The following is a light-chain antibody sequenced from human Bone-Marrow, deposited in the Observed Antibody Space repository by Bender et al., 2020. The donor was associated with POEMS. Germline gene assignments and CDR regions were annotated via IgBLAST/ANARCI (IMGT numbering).Light chain of an antibody. CDR2: DVS. J-gene: IGLJ2*01. Sequence: QSALTQPPSASGSPGQSVTISCTGTSSDVGRYDYVSWYQQRPGKAPKLMIHDVSKRPSGVPDRFSGSKSGNTASLTISGLQAEDEADYYCCSYAGSRTLVFGGGTKLTVL. CDR3: CSYAGSRTLV. V-gene: IGLV2-11*01. CDR1: SSDVGRYDY.